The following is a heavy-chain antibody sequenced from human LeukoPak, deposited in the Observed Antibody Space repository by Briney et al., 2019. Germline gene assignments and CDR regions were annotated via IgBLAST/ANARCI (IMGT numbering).Heavy chain of an antibody. J-gene: IGHJ4*02. D-gene: IGHD3-22*01. CDR3: ARDFPTDYYDSSAHFDY. CDR1: GFTFSRYS. CDR2: ISSSSSYI. V-gene: IGHV3-21*01. Sequence: GGSLRLSCAASGFTFSRYSMNWVRQAPGKGLEWVSSISSSSSYIYYADSVKGRFTISRDNAKNSLYLRMNSLRAEDTAVYYCARDFPTDYYDSSAHFDYWGQGTLVTVSS.